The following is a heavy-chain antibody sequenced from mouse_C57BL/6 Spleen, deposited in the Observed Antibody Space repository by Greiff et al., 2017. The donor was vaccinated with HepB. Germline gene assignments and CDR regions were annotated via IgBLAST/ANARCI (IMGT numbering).Heavy chain of an antibody. D-gene: IGHD1-1*01. V-gene: IGHV1-82*01. J-gene: IGHJ4*01. CDR3: ARDYYGTYYAMDY. Sequence: QVQLQQSGPELVKPGASVKISCQASGYAFSSSWMNWVKQRPGKGLEWIGRIYPGDGDTNYNGKFKGKATLTADKSSSTAYMQLSSLTSEDSAVYFCARDYYGTYYAMDYWGQRTSVTVSS. CDR2: IYPGDGDT. CDR1: GYAFSSSW.